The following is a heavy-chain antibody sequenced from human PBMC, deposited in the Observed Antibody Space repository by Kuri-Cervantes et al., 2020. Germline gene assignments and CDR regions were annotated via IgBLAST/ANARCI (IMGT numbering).Heavy chain of an antibody. D-gene: IGHD6-19*01. Sequence: SETLSLTCTVSGGSISSGGYYWSWIRQHPGKGLEWIGYIYYSGSTYYNPSLKSRVTISVDTSKNQFSLKLSSVTAADTAVYYCARGGGQWLSGSRKAKGWSDYWGQGTLVTVSS. J-gene: IGHJ4*02. CDR1: GGSISSGGYY. CDR3: ARGGGQWLSGSRKAKGWSDY. CDR2: IYYSGST. V-gene: IGHV4-31*03.